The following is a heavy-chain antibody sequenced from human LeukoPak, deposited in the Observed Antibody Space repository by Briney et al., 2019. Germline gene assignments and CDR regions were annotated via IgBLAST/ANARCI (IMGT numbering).Heavy chain of an antibody. CDR3: ARVRADSSGHDIDY. D-gene: IGHD3-22*01. J-gene: IGHJ4*02. V-gene: IGHV3-33*01. CDR2: LWYDGSNE. CDR1: GFTFSAYV. Sequence: GGSLRLSCAASGFTFSAYVMHWVRQAPGKGLEWVTILWYDGSNEYYADSVKGRFTMSRDNSKNTLHLQMNSLRAEDTAVYYCARVRADSSGHDIDYWGQGTLVTVSS.